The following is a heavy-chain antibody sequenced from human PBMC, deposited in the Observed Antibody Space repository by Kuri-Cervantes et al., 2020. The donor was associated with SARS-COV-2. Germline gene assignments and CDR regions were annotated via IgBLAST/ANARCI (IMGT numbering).Heavy chain of an antibody. V-gene: IGHV3-30*01. CDR3: ARSGDMVGYYYYYYGMDV. Sequence: GGSLRLSCAASGFTFSDYYISWIRQAPGKGLEWVAVISYDGSNKYYADSVKGRFTISRDNSKNTLYLQMNSLRAEDTAVYHCARSGDMVGYYYYYYGMDVWGQGTTVTVSS. D-gene: IGHD7-27*01. CDR2: ISYDGSNK. J-gene: IGHJ6*02. CDR1: GFTFSDYY.